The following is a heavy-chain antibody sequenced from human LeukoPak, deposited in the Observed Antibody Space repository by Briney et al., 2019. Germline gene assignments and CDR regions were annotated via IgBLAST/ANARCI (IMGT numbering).Heavy chain of an antibody. CDR3: AKDHSHPHVRSSSYSNFCDY. J-gene: IGHJ4*02. V-gene: IGHV3-30*18. CDR2: ISYVGNDQ. CDR1: GFTFSSAG. D-gene: IGHD6-13*01. Sequence: GRSLRLSCAASGFTFSSAGMNWVRQAPGKGLEWVAFISYVGNDQYYADSVKGRFTISRDNPKNTVYLQMNSLGTEDTAIYYCAKDHSHPHVRSSSYSNFCDYWGQGTLVAVSS.